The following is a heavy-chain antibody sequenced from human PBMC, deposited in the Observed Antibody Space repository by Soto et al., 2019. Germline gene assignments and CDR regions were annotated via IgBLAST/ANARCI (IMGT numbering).Heavy chain of an antibody. Sequence: SETLSLTCTVSGGSVSSGSYSWSWIRQPPGKGIEWMGYIYNSGTTDYNPSLKSRVTISVDTSKNQFSLNLSSVTAADTAIYYCARIYSRNYIYYYGLDVWGQGTTVTVSS. J-gene: IGHJ6*02. CDR1: GGSVSSGSYS. CDR2: IYNSGTT. V-gene: IGHV4-61*01. CDR3: ARIYSRNYIYYYGLDV. D-gene: IGHD6-13*01.